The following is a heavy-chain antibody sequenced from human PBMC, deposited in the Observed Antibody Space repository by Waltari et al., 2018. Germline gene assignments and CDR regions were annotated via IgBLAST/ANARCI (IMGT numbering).Heavy chain of an antibody. CDR2: IKQDGSEK. Sequence: EVQLVESGGGLVQSGGSLRLSCAGSGFTFSRYGIPWVRRAPGKGLEWVANIKQDGSEKYYVDSVKGRFTISRDNAKNSLYLQMNSLRAEDTAVYYCARDPMAYSYVPWYFDYWGQGALVTVSS. D-gene: IGHD5-18*01. V-gene: IGHV3-7*01. J-gene: IGHJ4*02. CDR1: GFTFSRYG. CDR3: ARDPMAYSYVPWYFDY.